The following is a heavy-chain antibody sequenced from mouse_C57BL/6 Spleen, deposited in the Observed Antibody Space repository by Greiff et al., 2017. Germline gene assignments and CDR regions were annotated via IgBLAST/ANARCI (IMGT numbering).Heavy chain of an antibody. J-gene: IGHJ3*01. CDR3: ARGALTTVVEDAWFAY. V-gene: IGHV1-69*01. CDR1: GYTFTSYW. Sequence: VQLQQPGAELVMPGASVKLSCKASGYTFTSYWMHWVKQRPGQGLEWIGEIDPSDSYTNYNQKFKGKSTLTVDKSSSTAYMQLSSLTSEDSAVYYCARGALTTVVEDAWFAYWGQGTLVTVSA. D-gene: IGHD1-1*01. CDR2: IDPSDSYT.